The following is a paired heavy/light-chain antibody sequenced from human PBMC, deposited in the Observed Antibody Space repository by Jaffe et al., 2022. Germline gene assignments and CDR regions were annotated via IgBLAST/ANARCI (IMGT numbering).Heavy chain of an antibody. CDR3: ARGLRPATMVQGEVVFYYYMDL. Sequence: QEQLVQSGAEVKEPGASVRVSCKASGYTFTNFHIIWVRQAAGQGLEWMGWMNPAGVNTGYAQNFQGRVAMTRDTSMSTAYMQLSGLESDDTAVYYCARGLRPATMVQGEVVFYYYMDLWGTGTAVTVSS. CDR1: GYTFTNFH. D-gene: IGHD3-10*01. J-gene: IGHJ6*03. CDR2: MNPAGVNT. V-gene: IGHV1-8*01.
Light chain of an antibody. CDR3: CSYAVRRRSVI. CDR2: GGD. CDR1: ISDVGSYNL. J-gene: IGLJ2*01. V-gene: IGLV2-23*01. Sequence: QSALTQPASVSGSPGQSITVSCTGAISDVGSYNLVSWYQHYPGKAPKLLIYGGDKRPSGSSNRFSGSKSGNTASLTISGLQAEDEAEYFCCSYAVRRRSVIFGGGTKVTVL.